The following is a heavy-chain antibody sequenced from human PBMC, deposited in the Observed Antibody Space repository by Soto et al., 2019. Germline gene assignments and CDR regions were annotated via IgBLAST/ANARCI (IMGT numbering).Heavy chain of an antibody. J-gene: IGHJ2*01. CDR2: IYYSGST. CDR3: AREKDGYTNYWYFDL. Sequence: SLVRPPPGKGLEWIGYIYYSGSTNYNPSLKSRVTISVDTSKNQFSLTLSSVTAADTAVYYCAREKDGYTNYWYFDLWGRGTLVTAPQ. V-gene: IGHV4-59*12. D-gene: IGHD5-12*01.